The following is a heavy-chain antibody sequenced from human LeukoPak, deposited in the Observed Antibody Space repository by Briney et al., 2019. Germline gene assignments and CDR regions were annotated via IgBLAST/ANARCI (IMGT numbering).Heavy chain of an antibody. CDR3: ARASYSSSYWPRFDY. Sequence: GGSLRLSCAASGFTFSSYAMSWVRQAPGKGLEWVSAISGSGGSTYYADSVKGRFTISRDNSKNTLYLQMNSLRAEDTAVYYCARASYSSSYWPRFDYWGQGTLVTVSS. CDR2: ISGSGGST. J-gene: IGHJ4*02. V-gene: IGHV3-23*01. CDR1: GFTFSSYA. D-gene: IGHD6-13*01.